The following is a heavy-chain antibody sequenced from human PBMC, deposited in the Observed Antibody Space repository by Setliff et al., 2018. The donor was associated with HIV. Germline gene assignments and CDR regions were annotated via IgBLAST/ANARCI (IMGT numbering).Heavy chain of an antibody. CDR2: IAHSGGT. J-gene: IGHJ3*01. V-gene: IGHV4-34*01. CDR1: GESMSGYF. CDR3: VRGRDFIVRHLHFTAGGAYDV. Sequence: SETLSLTCAFYGESMSGYFWTWIRQSPGTGLEWLGEIAHSGGTNYKSSLKSRLTTSVDPSRNQFSLRLTSVTVADTAVYYCVRGRDFIVRHLHFTAGGAYDVWGPGTLVT. D-gene: IGHD2-21*01.